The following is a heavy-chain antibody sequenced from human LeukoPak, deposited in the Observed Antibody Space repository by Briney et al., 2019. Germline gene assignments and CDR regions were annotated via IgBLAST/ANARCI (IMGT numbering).Heavy chain of an antibody. V-gene: IGHV1-2*02. CDR3: AKIGRYQLLYGHFQH. D-gene: IGHD2-2*02. J-gene: IGHJ1*01. Sequence: ASVKVSCKASGYTFTGYYMHRVRQAPGQGLEWMGWINPNSGGTNYPQKFQGRVTMTRDTSISTAYMELSRLRSDDTAVYYCAKIGRYQLLYGHFQHWGQGTLVTVSS. CDR2: INPNSGGT. CDR1: GYTFTGYY.